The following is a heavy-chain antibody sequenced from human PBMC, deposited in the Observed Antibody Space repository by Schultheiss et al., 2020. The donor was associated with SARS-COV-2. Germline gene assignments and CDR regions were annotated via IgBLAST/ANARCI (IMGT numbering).Heavy chain of an antibody. D-gene: IGHD6-19*01. CDR3: AKDRTYSSGWYLSYNWFDP. Sequence: ETLSLTCAVSGGSFNDYYWSWVRQAPGKGLEWVSAISGSGGSTYYADSVKGRFTISRDNSKNTLYLQMNSLRAEDTAVYYCAKDRTYSSGWYLSYNWFDPWGQGTLVTVSS. V-gene: IGHV3-23*01. CDR2: ISGSGGST. J-gene: IGHJ5*02. CDR1: GGSFNDYY.